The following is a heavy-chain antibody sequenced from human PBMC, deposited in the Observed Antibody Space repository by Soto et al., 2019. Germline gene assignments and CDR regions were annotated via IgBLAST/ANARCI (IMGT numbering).Heavy chain of an antibody. V-gene: IGHV3-30*18. CDR1: GFTFSSYG. J-gene: IGHJ4*02. Sequence: GGSLRLSCAASGFTFSSYGMHWVRQAPGKGLEWVAVISYDGSNKYYADSVKGRFTISRDNSKNTLYLQMNSLRAEDTAVYYCAKDPGNYYDSSGSHRCWGQGTLVTVSS. CDR3: AKDPGNYYDSSGSHRC. D-gene: IGHD3-22*01. CDR2: ISYDGSNK.